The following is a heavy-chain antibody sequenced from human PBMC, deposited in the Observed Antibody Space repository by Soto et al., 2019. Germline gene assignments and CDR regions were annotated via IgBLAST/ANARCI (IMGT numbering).Heavy chain of an antibody. V-gene: IGHV4-34*01. CDR3: ARGGSSDWQVAFDF. CDR1: GGSFSGYF. J-gene: IGHJ3*01. Sequence: PSETLSLTCDVYGGSFSGYFWNWIRQSPGKGLEWIGKVNHNGRNNYNPSLKSRVTISLDMSKKQISLKLTSVTAADTAVYYCARGGSSDWQVAFDFWGQGTMVPVSS. D-gene: IGHD6-19*01. CDR2: VNHNGRN.